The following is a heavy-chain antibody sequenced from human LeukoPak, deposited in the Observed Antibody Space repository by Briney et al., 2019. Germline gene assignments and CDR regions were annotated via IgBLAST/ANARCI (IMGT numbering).Heavy chain of an antibody. CDR1: GGSITTYY. CDR3: ARGVPASPARSYFDY. V-gene: IGHV4-4*09. D-gene: IGHD2-2*01. J-gene: IGHJ4*02. CDR2: IYTSGST. Sequence: SETLSLTCTVSGGSITTYYWSWIRQPPGKGLEWIGYIYTSGSTNYNPSLKSRVTISVDTSKNQFSLKLSSVTAADTAVYYCARGVPASPARSYFDYWGQGTLVTVSS.